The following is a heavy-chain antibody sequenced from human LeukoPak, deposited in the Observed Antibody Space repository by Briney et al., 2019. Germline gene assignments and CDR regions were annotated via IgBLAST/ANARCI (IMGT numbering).Heavy chain of an antibody. Sequence: GGSLRLSCTVSGFTFSDYYMSWVRQAPGKGLEWVSYISSSGSMLHYADSVEGRFTISRDNSKNTLYLQMNSLRAEDTAVYYCAKTSPSSGYLYYFDYWGQGTLVTVSS. D-gene: IGHD3-22*01. CDR1: GFTFSDYY. J-gene: IGHJ4*02. CDR3: AKTSPSSGYLYYFDY. CDR2: ISSSGSML. V-gene: IGHV3-11*04.